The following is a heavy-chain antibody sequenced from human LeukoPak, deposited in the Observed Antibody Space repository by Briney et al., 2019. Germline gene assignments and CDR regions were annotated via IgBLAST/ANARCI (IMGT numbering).Heavy chain of an antibody. CDR3: ARGDYYAGGGRNWFDP. CDR2: IYYTGTT. V-gene: IGHV4-39*02. J-gene: IGHJ5*02. CDR1: GGSISGSSYY. Sequence: SETLSLTCTVSGGSISGSSYYWGWIRQTPGKGLEWIGTIYYTGTTYSNPSLRSRVTISVDTSKNHFSLRLTSVTAADTAVFYCARGDYYAGGGRNWFDPWSQGTLVTVSS. D-gene: IGHD3-16*01.